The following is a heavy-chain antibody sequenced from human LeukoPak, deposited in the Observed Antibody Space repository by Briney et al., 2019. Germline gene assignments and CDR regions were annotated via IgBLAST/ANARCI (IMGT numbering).Heavy chain of an antibody. D-gene: IGHD3-22*01. J-gene: IGHJ6*02. CDR3: ARRGYYYDSSGYYSYYYYGMDV. CDR2: INPSGGST. V-gene: IGHV1-46*01. Sequence: GASVKVSCKASGYTFTSYYMHWVRQAPGQGLEWMGIINPSGGSTSYAQKFQGRVTMTRDTSTSTVYMELSSLRSEDTAVYYCARRGYYYDSSGYYSYYYYGMDVWGQGTTVTVSS. CDR1: GYTFTSYY.